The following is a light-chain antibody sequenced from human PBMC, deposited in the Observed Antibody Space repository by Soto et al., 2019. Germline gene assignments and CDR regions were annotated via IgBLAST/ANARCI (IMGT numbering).Light chain of an antibody. Sequence: QSALTQPASVSGSPGQSITIPCSGTSRDVGRYDYVSWYQQHPGKAPRLIIYEVSNRPSGISNRFSGSKSGNTATLTISGLQAEDEAEYFCSSYTKVNTLVVFGGGTKLTVL. CDR3: SSYTKVNTLVV. V-gene: IGLV2-14*01. CDR1: SRDVGRYDY. CDR2: EVS. J-gene: IGLJ2*01.